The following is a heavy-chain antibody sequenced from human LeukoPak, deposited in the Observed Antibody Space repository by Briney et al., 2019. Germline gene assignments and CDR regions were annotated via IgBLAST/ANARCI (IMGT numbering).Heavy chain of an antibody. D-gene: IGHD4-23*01. V-gene: IGHV4-39*07. CDR3: AYSTVVTRGYY. CDR1: GGSIGSSTYY. J-gene: IGHJ4*02. CDR2: INYSGTT. Sequence: KPSETLSLTCSVSGGSIGSSTYYWGWIRQPPGKGLEWIVTINYSGTTHYTPSLKSRVTISADTSNNQFSLKLNSVTAADTAVYYCAYSTVVTRGYYWGQGTLVTVSS.